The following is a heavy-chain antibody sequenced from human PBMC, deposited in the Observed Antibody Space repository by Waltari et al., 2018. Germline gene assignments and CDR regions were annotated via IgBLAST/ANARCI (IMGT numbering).Heavy chain of an antibody. CDR3: AREVVPAAKIVVNWFDP. Sequence: QVQLVQSGSERQKPGASVKVSCKAYGYCFTNYALNWVRQAPGQGLELMGWITTNTENPTYTQGFTRRFVFSLDTSVSTAYLQINDLKAEDTAIYYCAREVVPAAKIVVNWFDPWGQGTQVTVSS. CDR2: ITTNTENP. D-gene: IGHD2-2*01. V-gene: IGHV7-4-1*02. CDR1: GYCFTNYA. J-gene: IGHJ5*02.